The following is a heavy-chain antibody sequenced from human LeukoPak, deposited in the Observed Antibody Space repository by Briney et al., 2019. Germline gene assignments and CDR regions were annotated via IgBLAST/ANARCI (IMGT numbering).Heavy chain of an antibody. Sequence: ASVKVSCKASGYTFTGYYMHWVRQAPGQGLEWMGWINPNSGGTNYAQKFQGRVTMTRDTSISTAYMELSRLRSDDTAVYYCARVLGDCSSTSCYSMDVWGKGTTVTVSS. CDR3: ARVLGDCSSTSCYSMDV. D-gene: IGHD2-2*01. V-gene: IGHV1-2*02. CDR2: INPNSGGT. CDR1: GYTFTGYY. J-gene: IGHJ6*04.